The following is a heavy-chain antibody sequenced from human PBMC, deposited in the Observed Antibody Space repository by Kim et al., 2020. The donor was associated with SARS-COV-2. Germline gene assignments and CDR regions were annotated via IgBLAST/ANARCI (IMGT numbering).Heavy chain of an antibody. V-gene: IGHV3-30*07. D-gene: IGHD1-26*01. CDR3: TREAICGAGPGQTYFDY. J-gene: IGHJ4*02. Sequence: GKGRFTIPRDNSKNTVYLEMNSLRAEDTAVYYCTREAICGAGPGQTYFDYWGQGTLVPVSS.